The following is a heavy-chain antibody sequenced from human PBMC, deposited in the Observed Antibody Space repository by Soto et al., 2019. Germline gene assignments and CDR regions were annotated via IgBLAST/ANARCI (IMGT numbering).Heavy chain of an antibody. CDR2: ISGNGGNT. Sequence: PGGSLRLSCAASGFTFSSYSMIWVRQAPGRGLEWLSAISGNGGNTYYADSVKGRFTISRDNSKNTLFLQMNTLRVEDTAVYYCAKGLGVQLVRYSAYWGQGALVTVSS. V-gene: IGHV3-23*01. D-gene: IGHD3-16*01. CDR1: GFTFSSYS. J-gene: IGHJ4*02. CDR3: AKGLGVQLVRYSAY.